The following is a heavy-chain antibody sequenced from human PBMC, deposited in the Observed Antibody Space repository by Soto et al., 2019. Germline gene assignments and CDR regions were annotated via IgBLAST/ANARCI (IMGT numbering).Heavy chain of an antibody. D-gene: IGHD4-17*01. CDR2: IIPIFGTA. J-gene: IGHJ6*02. Sequence: QVQLVQSGAEVKKPGSSVKVSCKASGGTFSSYAISWVRQAPGQGLEWMGGIIPIFGTANYAQKFQGRVTITADESTSTAYMDVSSLRAEDTAVYYCARGVDDYGDFVGGDYYYGMDVWGQGTTVTVSS. CDR3: ARGVDDYGDFVGGDYYYGMDV. V-gene: IGHV1-69*12. CDR1: GGTFSSYA.